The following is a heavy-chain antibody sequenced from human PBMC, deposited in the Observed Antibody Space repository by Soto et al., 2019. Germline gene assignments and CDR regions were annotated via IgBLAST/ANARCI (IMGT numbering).Heavy chain of an antibody. J-gene: IGHJ6*02. Sequence: EVQLVESGGGLVQPGGSLRLSCEASGFTFRNYDMHWVRQGTGKGLEWVSGISAAGDPDYADSVEVRCTISRENAQNSFFLQMNSLRVGDTAVYYCARTDRDFYGLDVWGQGTTVIVSS. V-gene: IGHV3-13*05. CDR1: GFTFRNYD. CDR3: ARTDRDFYGLDV. CDR2: ISAAGDP.